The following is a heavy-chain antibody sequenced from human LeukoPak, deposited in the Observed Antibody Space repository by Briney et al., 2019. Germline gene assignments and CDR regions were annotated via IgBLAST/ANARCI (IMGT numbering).Heavy chain of an antibody. J-gene: IGHJ3*02. CDR1: GYTFTSYY. D-gene: IGHD3-10*01. CDR3: AREYYGSGTSSAFDI. Sequence: GASVKVSCKASGYTFTSYYMHWVRQAPGQGLEWMGIINPSGGSTGYAQKFQGRVTMTRDTSTSTVYMELSSLRSEDTAVYYCAREYYGSGTSSAFDIWGQGTMVTVSS. V-gene: IGHV1-46*03. CDR2: INPSGGST.